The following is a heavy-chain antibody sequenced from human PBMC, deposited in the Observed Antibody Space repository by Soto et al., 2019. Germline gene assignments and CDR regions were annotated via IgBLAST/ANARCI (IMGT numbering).Heavy chain of an antibody. Sequence: ASVKVSCKASGYTFTSYDINWVRQATGQGLEWMGWMNPNSGNTNYAQKLQGRVTMTTDTSTSTAYMELRSLRSDDTAVYYCARLSIAAAGSLDYWGQGTLVTVSS. V-gene: IGHV1-18*01. CDR3: ARLSIAAAGSLDY. CDR2: MNPNSGNT. J-gene: IGHJ4*02. D-gene: IGHD6-13*01. CDR1: GYTFTSYD.